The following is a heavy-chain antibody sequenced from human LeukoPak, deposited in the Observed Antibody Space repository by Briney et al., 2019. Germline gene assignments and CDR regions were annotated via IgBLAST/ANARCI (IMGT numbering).Heavy chain of an antibody. V-gene: IGHV4-31*03. D-gene: IGHD3-22*01. CDR2: IYYSGRT. Sequence: ASQTLSLTCTVSGGSISSGFYYWSWIRQHPGKGLEWIGYIYYSGRTYYNQSLESRVTISVDTSKNQFSLKVSSVTAADTAVYYCASFRTKYYDSSGYYYLDYWGQGTLVTVSS. CDR1: GGSISSGFYY. CDR3: ASFRTKYYDSSGYYYLDY. J-gene: IGHJ4*02.